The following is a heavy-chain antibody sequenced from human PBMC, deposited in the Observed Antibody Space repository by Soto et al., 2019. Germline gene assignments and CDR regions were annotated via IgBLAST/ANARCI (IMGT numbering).Heavy chain of an antibody. Sequence: GASMKGSCKASGYTFTSHGISWVRQAPGQGLEWMGWISAYNGNTNYAQKLQGRVTMTTDTSTSTAYMELRSLRSDDTAVYYCARTPPLEPVHFDYWGQGTLVTVSS. CDR2: ISAYNGNT. D-gene: IGHD2-15*01. CDR1: GYTFTSHG. CDR3: ARTPPLEPVHFDY. V-gene: IGHV1-18*01. J-gene: IGHJ4*02.